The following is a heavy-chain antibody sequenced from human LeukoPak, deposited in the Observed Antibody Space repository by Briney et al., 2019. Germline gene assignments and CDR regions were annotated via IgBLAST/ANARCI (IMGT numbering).Heavy chain of an antibody. V-gene: IGHV1-69*02. CDR2: IIPILGIA. Sequence: SVKVSCKASGGTFSSYTISWVRQAPGQGLEWMGRIIPILGIANYAQKFQGRVTITADKSTSTAYMELSSLRSEDTAVYYCARGPAFGDLPPDYWGQGTLVTVSS. CDR1: GGTFSSYT. CDR3: ARGPAFGDLPPDY. J-gene: IGHJ4*02. D-gene: IGHD3-16*01.